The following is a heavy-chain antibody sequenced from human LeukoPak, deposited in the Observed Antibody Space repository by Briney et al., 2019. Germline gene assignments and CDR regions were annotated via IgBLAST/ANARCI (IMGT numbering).Heavy chain of an antibody. CDR2: IYYSGST. CDR3: ARDIAVAWYNKPRWFDP. CDR1: GGSISSSSYY. D-gene: IGHD6-19*01. Sequence: SETLSLTCTVSGGSISSSSYYWGWIRQPPGKGLEWIGSIYYSGSTYYNPSLKSRVTISVDTSKNQFSLKLSSVTAADTAVYYCARDIAVAWYNKPRWFDPWGQGTLVTVSS. J-gene: IGHJ5*02. V-gene: IGHV4-39*02.